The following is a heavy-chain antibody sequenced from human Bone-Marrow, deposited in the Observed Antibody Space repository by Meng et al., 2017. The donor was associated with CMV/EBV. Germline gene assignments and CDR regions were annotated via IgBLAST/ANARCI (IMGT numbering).Heavy chain of an antibody. CDR3: ARGEEDGYTFDH. D-gene: IGHD5-24*01. CDR2: INSDGSST. CDR1: GFTFSSYA. Sequence: GESLKISCAASGFTFSSYAMSWVRQAPGKGLVWVSRINSDGSSTSYADSVKGRFTISRDDAKNTLYLQMNSLRAEDTAVYYCARGEEDGYTFDHWGQGTLVTVSS. V-gene: IGHV3-74*01. J-gene: IGHJ4*02.